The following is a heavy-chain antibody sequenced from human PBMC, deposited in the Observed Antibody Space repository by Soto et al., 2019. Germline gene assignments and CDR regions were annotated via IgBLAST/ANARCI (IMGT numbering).Heavy chain of an antibody. D-gene: IGHD3-10*01. V-gene: IGHV4-4*02. J-gene: IGHJ6*01. Sequence: VPLSRRCSGWYAATSSSNRWPWVGQPPGKGLEWIGEIYHSGSTNYNPSLKSRVTISVDKSKNQFSLKLSSVTAADTAVYYLARDRQLYGSGESYGMDVWGQWTTVT. CDR2: IYHSGST. CDR1: YAATSSSNR. CDR3: ARDRQLYGSGESYGMDV.